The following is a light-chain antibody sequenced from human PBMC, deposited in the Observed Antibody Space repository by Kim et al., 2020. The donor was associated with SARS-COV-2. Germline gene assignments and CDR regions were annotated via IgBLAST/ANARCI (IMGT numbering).Light chain of an antibody. J-gene: IGLJ2*01. CDR3: AAWDDSLNGPV. CDR1: SSNIGSNT. Sequence: ELTQPPSASGTPGQRVTISCSGSSSNIGSNTVNWYQQLTGTAPKLLIYSNNQRPSGVPDRFSGSKSGTSASLAISGLQSEDEADYYCAAWDDSLNGPVFGGGTKLTVL. V-gene: IGLV1-44*01. CDR2: SNN.